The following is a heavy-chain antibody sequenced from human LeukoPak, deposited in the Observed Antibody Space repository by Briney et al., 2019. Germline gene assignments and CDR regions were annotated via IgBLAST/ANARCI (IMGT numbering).Heavy chain of an antibody. CDR2: LYHSGTP. D-gene: IGHD6-13*01. CDR1: GGSISSYY. J-gene: IGHJ4*02. Sequence: SSETLSLTCTVSGGSISSYYWSWIRQPPGKGLEWIGYLYHSGTPRYNPSLKSRVTISADTSKNQFFLNLNSTTAADTAVYYCARRRGWKQQLVYFDSWGQGTLVTVSS. V-gene: IGHV4-59*08. CDR3: ARRRGWKQQLVYFDS.